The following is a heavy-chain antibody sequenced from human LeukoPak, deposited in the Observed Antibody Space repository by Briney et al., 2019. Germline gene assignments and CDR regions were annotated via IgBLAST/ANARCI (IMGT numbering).Heavy chain of an antibody. CDR2: MYYSGST. V-gene: IGHV4-59*08. J-gene: IGHJ4*02. CDR1: GGSISSYY. Sequence: PSETLSLTCTVSGGSISSYYWSWIRQPPGKGLELIGYMYYSGSTNYNASLKSRVTISVDTSKNQVSLKLSSLTAADTAVYYWASGTTVTTFDYWGQGTLVTVSS. D-gene: IGHD4-17*01. CDR3: ASGTTVTTFDY.